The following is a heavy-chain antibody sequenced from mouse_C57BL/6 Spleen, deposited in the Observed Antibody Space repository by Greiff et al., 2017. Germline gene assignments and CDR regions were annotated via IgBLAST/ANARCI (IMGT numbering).Heavy chain of an antibody. CDR2: INPNNGGT. Sequence: EVQLQQSGPELVKPGASVKIPCKASGYTFTDYNMDWVKQSHGKSLEWIGDINPNNGGTIYNQKFKGKATLTVEKSSSTAYMELRSLTSEDTAVYYCARGATRYYYAMEYWGQGTSGTVSS. J-gene: IGHJ4*01. V-gene: IGHV1-18*01. D-gene: IGHD3-1*01. CDR3: ARGATRYYYAMEY. CDR1: GYTFTDYN.